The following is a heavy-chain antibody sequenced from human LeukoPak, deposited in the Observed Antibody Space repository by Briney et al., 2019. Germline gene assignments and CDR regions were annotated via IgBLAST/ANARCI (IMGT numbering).Heavy chain of an antibody. CDR2: ISGSGGST. V-gene: IGHV3-23*01. CDR3: ARAFGWFTFDY. Sequence: PGGSLRLSCAASGFTFSSYAMSWVRQAPGKGLEWVSAISGSGGSTYYADSVKGRFTISRDNAKNSLYLQMNSLRAEDTAVYYCARAFGWFTFDYWGQGTLVTVSS. D-gene: IGHD3-9*01. J-gene: IGHJ4*02. CDR1: GFTFSSYA.